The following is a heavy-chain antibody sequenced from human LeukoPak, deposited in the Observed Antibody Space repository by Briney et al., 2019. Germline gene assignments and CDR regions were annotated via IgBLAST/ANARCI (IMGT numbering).Heavy chain of an antibody. V-gene: IGHV4-61*02. Sequence: SETLSLTCTVSGGSISSGSYYWSWIRQPAGKGLEWIGRIYTSGSTNYNPSLKSRVTISVDTSKNQFSLKLSSVTAADTAVYYCASFPRYNWNYDDYWGQGTLVTVSS. CDR1: GGSISSGSYY. J-gene: IGHJ4*02. D-gene: IGHD1-7*01. CDR3: ASFPRYNWNYDDY. CDR2: IYTSGST.